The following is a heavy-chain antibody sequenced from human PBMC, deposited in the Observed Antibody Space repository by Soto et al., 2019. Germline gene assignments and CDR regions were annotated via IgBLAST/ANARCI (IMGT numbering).Heavy chain of an antibody. D-gene: IGHD3-10*01. J-gene: IGHJ3*02. CDR2: IIPMFRTP. CDR1: GGTFSSYA. Sequence: QVQLVQSGAEVKKTGSSVKDSCKASGGTFSSYAFSWVRQAPRQGLEWLGGIIPMFRTPHYAQKFHGRVTITADESTSIVYMELSVITPAATAVHFCASTPSVIINTYGFVTVFDTWGQGTMVTVSS. V-gene: IGHV1-69*12. CDR3: ASTPSVIINTYGFVTVFDT.